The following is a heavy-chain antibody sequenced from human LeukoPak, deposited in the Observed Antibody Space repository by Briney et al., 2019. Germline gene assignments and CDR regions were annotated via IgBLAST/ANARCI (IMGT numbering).Heavy chain of an antibody. CDR2: ISSSSSYI. J-gene: IGHJ4*02. CDR1: GFTFSSYS. CDR3: ARGITIFGVVIGY. D-gene: IGHD3-3*01. Sequence: GGSLRLSCAASGFTFSSYSMNWVRQAPGKGLEWVSSISSSSSYIYYADSVKGRFTISRDNAKNSLYLQMNSLRAEDTAVYYCARGITIFGVVIGYWGQGTLVTVSS. V-gene: IGHV3-21*01.